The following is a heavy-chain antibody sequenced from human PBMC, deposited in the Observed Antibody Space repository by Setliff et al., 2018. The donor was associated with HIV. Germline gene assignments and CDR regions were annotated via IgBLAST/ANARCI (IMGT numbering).Heavy chain of an antibody. J-gene: IGHJ4*02. CDR3: ARHVGYSSSSLDY. D-gene: IGHD6-6*01. CDR1: GGSISNYY. V-gene: IGHV4-59*08. CDR2: IYSSGST. Sequence: SETLSLTCTVSGGSISNYYWSWLRQPPGKGLERIGHIYSSGSTYYNPSLKSLVTISVDTSKNQFSLKLSSVTAADTAVYYCARHVGYSSSSLDYWGQGTLVTVSS.